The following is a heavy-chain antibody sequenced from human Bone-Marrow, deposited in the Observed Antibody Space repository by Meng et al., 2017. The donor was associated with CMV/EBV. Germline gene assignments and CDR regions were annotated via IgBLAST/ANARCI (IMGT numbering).Heavy chain of an antibody. CDR2: IYWDDDK. D-gene: IGHD6-19*01. CDR1: GFSLSTSGVG. J-gene: IGHJ4*02. CDR3: AHPRGWAFDY. V-gene: IGHV2-5*02. Sequence: QTTLTEAGPPPGKPTQTPTLTFTFSGFSLSTSGVGVGWIRQPPGKALEWLALIYWDDDKRYSPSLKSRLTITKDTSKNQVVLTMTNMDPVDTATYYCAHPRGWAFDYWGQGTLVTVSS.